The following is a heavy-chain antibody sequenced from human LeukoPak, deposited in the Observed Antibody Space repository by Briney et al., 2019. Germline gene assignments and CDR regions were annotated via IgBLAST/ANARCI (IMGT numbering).Heavy chain of an antibody. J-gene: IGHJ4*02. V-gene: IGHV3-15*01. CDR2: IKSKTDGGTT. D-gene: IGHD2-2*01. CDR3: TTLVPAATRPAG. CDR1: GFTFSNAW. Sequence: GGSLRLSCAASGFTFSNAWMSWVRQAPGKGLEWAGRIKSKTDGGTTDYAAPVKGRFTISRDDSKNTLYLQMNSLKTEDTAVYYCTTLVPAATRPAGWGQGTLVTVSS.